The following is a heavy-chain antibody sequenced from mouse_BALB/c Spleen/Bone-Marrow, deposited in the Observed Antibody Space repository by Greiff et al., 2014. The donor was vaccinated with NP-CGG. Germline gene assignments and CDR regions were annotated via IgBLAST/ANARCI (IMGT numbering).Heavy chain of an antibody. V-gene: IGHV1-9*01. CDR1: GYTFSSYW. Sequence: VQLQQSGAELMKTGASVKISCKATGYTFSSYWIEWVKQRPGHGLEWIGEILPGSGSTNYNEEFKGKAAFTADTSSNTAYMQLSSLTSEDSAVYYCARERGYWGQGTLVTVSA. CDR3: ARERGY. J-gene: IGHJ3*01. CDR2: ILPGSGST.